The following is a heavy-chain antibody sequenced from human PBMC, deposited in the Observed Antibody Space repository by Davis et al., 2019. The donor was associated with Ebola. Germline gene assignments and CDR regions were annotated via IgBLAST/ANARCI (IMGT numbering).Heavy chain of an antibody. J-gene: IGHJ6*04. V-gene: IGHV1-3*01. Sequence: AASVKVSCKASGYSFTSYTLHWVRQAPGQRLEWMGWINAGNGHTKYSQKFQGRVTMTRNTSLSTAYMELGSLRSEDTAVYYCARGMGLTALGGLYFYSYAMDVRGKGTTVTVSS. CDR3: ARGMGLTALGGLYFYSYAMDV. D-gene: IGHD4/OR15-4a*01. CDR2: INAGNGHT. CDR1: GYSFTSYT.